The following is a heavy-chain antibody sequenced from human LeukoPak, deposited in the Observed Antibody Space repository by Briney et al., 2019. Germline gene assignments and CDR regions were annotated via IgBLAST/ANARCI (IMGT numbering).Heavy chain of an antibody. J-gene: IGHJ4*02. CDR3: AKAVSSAYRDFDY. Sequence: GGSLRLSCAASGFTFTTYAMSWVRQAPGKGLEWVSVISVSGGITYYADSVKGRFTISRDNSKNTLYLQMNSLRADDTAVYYCAKAVSSAYRDFDYWGQGTLVTVSS. V-gene: IGHV3-23*01. D-gene: IGHD3-22*01. CDR2: ISVSGGIT. CDR1: GFTFTTYA.